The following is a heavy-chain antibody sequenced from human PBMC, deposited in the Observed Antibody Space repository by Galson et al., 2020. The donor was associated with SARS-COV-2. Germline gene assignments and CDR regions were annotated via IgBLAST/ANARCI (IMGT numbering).Heavy chain of an antibody. Sequence: GGSLRLSCAASGFTFSSYGFHWVRQAPGKGLEWVAVIWYDGSNKYYGDSVKGRFTVSRDNSKKTLYLQMNSLRAKDTAVYYCATDSTGELDYWGQGTLVTVSS. CDR1: GFTFSSYG. J-gene: IGHJ4*02. CDR2: IWYDGSNK. CDR3: ATDSTGELDY. V-gene: IGHV3-33*01. D-gene: IGHD7-27*01.